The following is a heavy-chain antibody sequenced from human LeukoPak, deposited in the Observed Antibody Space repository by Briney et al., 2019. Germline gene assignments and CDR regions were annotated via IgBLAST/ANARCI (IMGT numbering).Heavy chain of an antibody. J-gene: IGHJ4*02. D-gene: IGHD6-13*01. CDR2: ISSSSSYI. CDR3: ARVYSSSWYYFDY. CDR1: GFTFSSYS. Sequence: PGGSLRLSCAASGFTFSSYSMNWVRQAPGKGLEWVSSISSSSSYIYYADSVKGRFTISRDNAKNSLYLQMNSLRAEDTAVYYCARVYSSSWYYFDYWGQGTLVTVSS. V-gene: IGHV3-21*01.